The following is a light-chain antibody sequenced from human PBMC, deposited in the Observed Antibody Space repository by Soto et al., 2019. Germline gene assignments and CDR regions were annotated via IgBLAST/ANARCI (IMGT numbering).Light chain of an antibody. CDR3: CSYAGSSSWV. Sequence: QSALTQPASVSGSPGQSITISCTGTSSDVGSYNLVSWYQHHRGKAPKVIIYEDSKRPSGASNRFSGSKSGNTASLTISGLQAEDEAYYYCCSYAGSSSWVFGGGTKLTVL. CDR1: SSDVGSYNL. J-gene: IGLJ2*01. V-gene: IGLV2-23*01. CDR2: EDS.